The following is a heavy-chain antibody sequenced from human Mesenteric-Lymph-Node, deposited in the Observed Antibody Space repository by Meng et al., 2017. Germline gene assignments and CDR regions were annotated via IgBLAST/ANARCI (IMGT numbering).Heavy chain of an antibody. J-gene: IGHJ4*02. CDR1: GASISSGYW. CDR2: VHYSEGT. D-gene: IGHD2-8*01. CDR3: ARNGAFSADQ. Sequence: VQLQESGPGLGKPSGTLSLTCAVSGASISSGYWWSWVRQPPGKVLEWIGEVHYSEGTNYNPSLKSRVTISVDKSNNQYSLRLTSVTAADTAIYYCARNGAFSADQWGQGTLVTVSS. V-gene: IGHV4-4*02.